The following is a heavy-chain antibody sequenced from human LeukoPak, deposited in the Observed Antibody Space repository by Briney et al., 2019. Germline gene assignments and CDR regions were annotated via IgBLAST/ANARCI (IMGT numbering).Heavy chain of an antibody. J-gene: IGHJ4*02. D-gene: IGHD1-26*01. V-gene: IGHV4-59*01. CDR2: RYDTGGT. CDR1: GGSISSNY. Sequence: PSETLSLTCTVSGGSISSNYWSWIRRPPGKGLEWIGCRYDTGGTNYNPSLQSRVTVSVDTSKNQFSLKLTSVTAADTAVYYCARDSGSYSFQSWGQGTLVTVFS. CDR3: ARDSGSYSFQS.